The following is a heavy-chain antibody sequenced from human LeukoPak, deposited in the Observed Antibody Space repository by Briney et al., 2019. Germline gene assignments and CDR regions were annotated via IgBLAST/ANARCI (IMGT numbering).Heavy chain of an antibody. CDR2: IIPIFGTA. D-gene: IGHD4-23*01. CDR1: GGTFSSYA. CDR3: ARARRGDGGNARLDY. J-gene: IGHJ4*02. V-gene: IGHV1-69*13. Sequence: GASVKVSCKASGGTFSSYAISWVRQAPGQGLEWMGGIIPIFGTANYAQKFQGRVTITADESTSTAYMELSSLRSEDTAVYYCARARRGDGGNARLDYWGQGTLVTVSS.